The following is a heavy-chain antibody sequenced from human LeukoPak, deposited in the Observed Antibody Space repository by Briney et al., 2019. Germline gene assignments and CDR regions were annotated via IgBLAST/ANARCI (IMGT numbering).Heavy chain of an antibody. CDR3: ARGRFGYYGSGSYYFDY. J-gene: IGHJ4*02. Sequence: SETLSLTCTVSGGSISSYYWSWIRQPPGKGLEWIGYIYYSGSTNYNTSLKSRVTISVDTSKNQFSLKLSSVTAADTAVYYCARGRFGYYGSGSYYFDYWGQGTLVTVSS. V-gene: IGHV4-59*12. CDR2: IYYSGST. CDR1: GGSISSYY. D-gene: IGHD3-10*01.